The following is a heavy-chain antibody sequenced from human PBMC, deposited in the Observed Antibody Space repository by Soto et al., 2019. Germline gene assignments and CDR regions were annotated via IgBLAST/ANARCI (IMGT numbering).Heavy chain of an antibody. J-gene: IGHJ4*02. CDR1: GYTFTSYG. Sequence: ASVKVSCKASGYTFTSYGISWVRQAPGQGLEWMGGIIPIFGTANYAQKFQGRVTITADESTSTAYMELSSLRSEDTAVYYCARDLTVRGVLISWYWGQGTLVTVSS. V-gene: IGHV1-69*13. D-gene: IGHD3-10*01. CDR3: ARDLTVRGVLISWY. CDR2: IIPIFGTA.